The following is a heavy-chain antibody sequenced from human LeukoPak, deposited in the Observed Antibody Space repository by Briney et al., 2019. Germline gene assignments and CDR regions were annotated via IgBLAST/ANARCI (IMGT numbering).Heavy chain of an antibody. Sequence: GGSLRLSCAASGFTFSSYGMHWVRQAPGKGLEWVAVISYDGSNKYYADSVKGRFTISRDNSKNTLYLQMISLRAEDTAVYYCAKDRASGFGELFVDYWGQGTLVTVSS. V-gene: IGHV3-30*18. CDR2: ISYDGSNK. CDR1: GFTFSSYG. CDR3: AKDRASGFGELFVDY. D-gene: IGHD3-10*01. J-gene: IGHJ4*02.